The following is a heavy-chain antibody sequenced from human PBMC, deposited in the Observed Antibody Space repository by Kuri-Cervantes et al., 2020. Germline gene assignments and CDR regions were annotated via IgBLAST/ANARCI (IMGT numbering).Heavy chain of an antibody. CDR3: ARDRRRPYCSGGSCYSGGWFDP. J-gene: IGHJ5*02. V-gene: IGHV1-46*01. D-gene: IGHD2-15*01. Sequence: ASVKVSCKASGYTFTSCYMHWVRQAPGQGLEWMGIINPSGGSTSYAQKFQGRVTMTRDTSTSTVYMELSRLRSDDTAVYYCARDRRRPYCSGGSCYSGGWFDPWGQGTLVTVSS. CDR1: GYTFTSCY. CDR2: INPSGGST.